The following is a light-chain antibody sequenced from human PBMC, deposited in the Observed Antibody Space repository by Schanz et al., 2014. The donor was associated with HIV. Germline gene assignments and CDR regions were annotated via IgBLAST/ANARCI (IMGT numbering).Light chain of an antibody. CDR3: AAWDDSLNGRV. Sequence: QLVLTQTPSVSGAPGQRVTISCIGVDSNIGADYGVHWYQQFPGTAPKLLIYGNSNRPSGVHDRFSGSKSGTSASLAISGLXSEDQVDYHCAAWDDSLNGRVFGGGTKVTVL. J-gene: IGLJ2*01. CDR2: GNS. V-gene: IGLV1-40*01. CDR1: DSNIGADYG.